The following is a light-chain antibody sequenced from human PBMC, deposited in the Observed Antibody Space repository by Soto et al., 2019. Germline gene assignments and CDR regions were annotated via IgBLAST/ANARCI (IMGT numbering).Light chain of an antibody. J-gene: IGKJ5*01. Sequence: EIVLTQSPATLSVSPGERVTLSCRASENVDINLAWYQHKPGQAPRLLIYGVSTRDTGVPDRFSGSASGTEFTLTISSLQSEDFAVYYCQQYNNWPRTFGQGTRLEI. CDR2: GVS. CDR3: QQYNNWPRT. V-gene: IGKV3-15*01. CDR1: ENVDIN.